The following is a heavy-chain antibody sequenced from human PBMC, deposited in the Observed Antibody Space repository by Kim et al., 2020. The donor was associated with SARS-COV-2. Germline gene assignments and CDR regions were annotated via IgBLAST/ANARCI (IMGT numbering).Heavy chain of an antibody. CDR1: GGTISSSSYY. CDR2: IYDSGSY. V-gene: IGHV4-39*01. Sequence: SETLSLTCTASGGTISSSSYYWGWIRQPQGKGLEWIGSIYDSGSYYYNPVLKSLVTISVDTSKTQFPLKLSSVTAADTAVYYCARHYGRSYYYDSSGYYQTFDYWGQGTLVTVSS. CDR3: ARHYGRSYYYDSSGYYQTFDY. D-gene: IGHD3-22*01. J-gene: IGHJ4*02.